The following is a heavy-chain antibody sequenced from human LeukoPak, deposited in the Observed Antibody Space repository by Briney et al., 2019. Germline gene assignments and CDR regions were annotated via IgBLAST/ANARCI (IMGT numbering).Heavy chain of an antibody. J-gene: IGHJ2*01. CDR3: ASFGGRPNFKRRNIYWYFDL. CDR1: GGTFSSYA. CDR2: IIPILGIA. V-gene: IGHV1-69*04. D-gene: IGHD4-23*01. Sequence: SVTVSCKASGGTFSSYAISWVRQAPGQGLEWMGRIIPILGIANYAQKFQGRVTITADKSTSTAYMELSSLRSEDTAVYYCASFGGRPNFKRRNIYWYFDLWGRGTLVTVSS.